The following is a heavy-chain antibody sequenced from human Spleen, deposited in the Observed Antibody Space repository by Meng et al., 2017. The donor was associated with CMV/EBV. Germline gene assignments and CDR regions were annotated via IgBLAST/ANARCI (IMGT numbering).Heavy chain of an antibody. CDR2: IPPSGGST. J-gene: IGHJ4*02. D-gene: IGHD2-21*02. CDR1: GYFFPPCS. Sequence: KSFGYFFPPCSSHWLRQAPGQGFEWVGVIPPSGGSTTYAQRIQGRVIMTKDVSTSTVYLELSNLRSEDTAVYYCARVSCGADCYPDYWGQGTLVTVSS. V-gene: IGHV1-46*01. CDR3: ARVSCGADCYPDY.